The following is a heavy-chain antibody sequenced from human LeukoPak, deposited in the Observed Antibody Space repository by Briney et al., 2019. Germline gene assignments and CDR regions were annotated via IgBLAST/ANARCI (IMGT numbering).Heavy chain of an antibody. CDR3: AGDYGGILGGP. CDR1: GFTFSSYW. Sequence: GGSLRLSCAASGFTFSSYWMSWVRQAPGKGLGWVANIKQDGSEKYYVDSVKGRFTISRDNAKNSLYLQMNSLRAEDTAVYYCAGDYGGILGGPWDQGTLVTVSS. D-gene: IGHD4-23*01. V-gene: IGHV3-7*01. J-gene: IGHJ5*02. CDR2: IKQDGSEK.